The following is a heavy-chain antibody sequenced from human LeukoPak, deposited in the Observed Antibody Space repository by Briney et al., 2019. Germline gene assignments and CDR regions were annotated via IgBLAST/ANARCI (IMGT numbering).Heavy chain of an antibody. V-gene: IGHV4-61*08. CDR3: ARTQSQSGSYRYYFGY. D-gene: IGHD1-26*01. CDR2: IHYISNT. J-gene: IGHJ4*02. Sequence: SETLSLTCAVSGVSVGSSGYYWTWIRQPPGGGLEWIGYIHYISNTNYNPSLKSRVTMSLNPSGNQFSLKLNSVTAADTAIYYCARTQSQSGSYRYYFGYWGQGTLVTVSS. CDR1: GVSVGSSGYY.